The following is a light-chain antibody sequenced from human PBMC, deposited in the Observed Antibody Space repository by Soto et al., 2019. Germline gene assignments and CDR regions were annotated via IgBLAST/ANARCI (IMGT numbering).Light chain of an antibody. Sequence: DIQMTQSPSTLSASVGARVTITCRARQSISIWLAWYQQKPGKAPKILIYKASSLESGVPSRFSGSGSGTDFTLTISRLEPEDFAVYYCQQYGSSRWTFGQGTKVDI. J-gene: IGKJ1*01. CDR1: QSISIW. CDR3: QQYGSSRWT. CDR2: KAS. V-gene: IGKV1-5*03.